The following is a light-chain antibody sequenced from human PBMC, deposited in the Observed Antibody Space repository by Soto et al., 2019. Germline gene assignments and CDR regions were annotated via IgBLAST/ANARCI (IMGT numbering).Light chain of an antibody. J-gene: IGLJ1*01. Sequence: QSALTQPPSASGSPGQSVTISCTGTSSDVGRYNFVSWYQHHPGKAPKRLIYDVNKRPSGVPDRFSGSKSGNTASLTVSGLQAEDEADYYCDSYAGSNNHVFGTGTKVTVL. CDR2: DVN. CDR1: SSDVGRYNF. CDR3: DSYAGSNNHV. V-gene: IGLV2-8*01.